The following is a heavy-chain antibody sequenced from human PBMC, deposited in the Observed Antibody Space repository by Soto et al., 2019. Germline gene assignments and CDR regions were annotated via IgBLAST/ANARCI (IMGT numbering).Heavy chain of an antibody. V-gene: IGHV1-3*01. CDR3: ARVYRYGSGSYSKRPYYYYGMDV. CDR1: GYTFTSYA. J-gene: IGHJ6*02. CDR2: INAGNGNT. D-gene: IGHD3-10*01. Sequence: GASVKVSCKASGYTFTSYAMHWVRQAPGQRLEWMGWINAGNGNTKYSQKFQGRVTITRDTSASTAYMELSSLRSEDTAVYYCARVYRYGSGSYSKRPYYYYGMDVWGQGTTVTVSS.